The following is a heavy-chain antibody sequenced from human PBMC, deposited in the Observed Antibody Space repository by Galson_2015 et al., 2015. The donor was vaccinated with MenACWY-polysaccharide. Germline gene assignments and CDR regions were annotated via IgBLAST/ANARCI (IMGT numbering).Heavy chain of an antibody. D-gene: IGHD1-26*01. CDR1: GYSISSGYY. Sequence: SETLSLTCAVSGYSISSGYYWGWIRQPPGKGLEWIGSIYHSGSTYYNPSLKSRVTIAVDTSKNQFSLKLSSVTAADTAVYYCGSVEKYSGSYYILHWGQGTLVTVSS. J-gene: IGHJ4*02. CDR2: IYHSGST. V-gene: IGHV4-38-2*01. CDR3: GSVEKYSGSYYILH.